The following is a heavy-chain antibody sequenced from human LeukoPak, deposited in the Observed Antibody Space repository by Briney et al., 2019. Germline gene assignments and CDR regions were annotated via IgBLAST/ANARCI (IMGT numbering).Heavy chain of an antibody. CDR2: IIYSGGAT. J-gene: IGHJ4*02. CDR1: GFTFSRSA. D-gene: IGHD3-22*01. V-gene: IGHV3-23*01. CDR3: AKDGLYYDGSEHVYYFDY. Sequence: GGSLRLSCAASGFTFSRSAMTWVRQGPGTGLEFVASIIYSGGATYYADSVKGRFTISRDNSKNTLYLQMNSLRAEDTALYYCAKDGLYYDGSEHVYYFDYWGKGTLVTVSS.